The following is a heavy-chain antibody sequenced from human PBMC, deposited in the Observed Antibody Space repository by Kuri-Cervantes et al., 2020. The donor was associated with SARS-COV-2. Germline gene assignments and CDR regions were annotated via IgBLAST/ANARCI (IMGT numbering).Heavy chain of an antibody. CDR3: ARSSSGSYSDFEH. CDR2: ISYDGSNK. V-gene: IGHV3-30*03. CDR1: GFTFSSYG. J-gene: IGHJ4*02. Sequence: GGSLRLSCAASGFTFSSYGMHWVRQAPGKGLEWVAVISYDGSNKYYADSVKGRFTISRDNSKNTLYLQMNSLTSEDTAVYYCARSSSGSYSDFEHWGQGTLVTVSS. D-gene: IGHD1-26*01.